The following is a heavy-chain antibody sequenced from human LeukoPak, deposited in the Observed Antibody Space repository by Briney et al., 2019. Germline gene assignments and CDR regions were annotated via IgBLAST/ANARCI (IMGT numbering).Heavy chain of an antibody. J-gene: IGHJ6*02. Sequence: ASVKVSCKASGYTFTSYDINWVRQATGQGLEWMGWMNPNSGNTGYAQKFQGRVTMTRNTSISTAYMELSSLRSEDTAVYYCARGGYYDILTGYLYYYYGMDVWGQGTTVTVSS. CDR3: ARGGYYDILTGYLYYYYGMDV. CDR2: MNPNSGNT. V-gene: IGHV1-8*01. D-gene: IGHD3-9*01. CDR1: GYTFTSYD.